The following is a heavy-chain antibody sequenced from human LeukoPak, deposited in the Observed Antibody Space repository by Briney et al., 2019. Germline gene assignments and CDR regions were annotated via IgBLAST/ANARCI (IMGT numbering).Heavy chain of an antibody. CDR1: GFTFSAYW. CDR2: INTDGSSI. Sequence: GGSLRLSCAASGFTFSAYWMHWVRQAPGKGLVWVSRINTDGSSITYADSVKGRFTISRDNPKNTLYLQMNSLRAEDTAVYYCAKDRFPLIYWGQGTLVTVSS. J-gene: IGHJ4*02. CDR3: AKDRFPLIY. V-gene: IGHV3-74*01. D-gene: IGHD3-16*01.